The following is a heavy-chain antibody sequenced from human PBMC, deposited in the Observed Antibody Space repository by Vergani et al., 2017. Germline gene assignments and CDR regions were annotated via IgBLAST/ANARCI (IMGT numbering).Heavy chain of an antibody. V-gene: IGHV3-23*01. J-gene: IGHJ3*02. Sequence: EVQLLESGGGLVQPGGSLRLSCAASGFTFSSYAMSWVRQAPGKGLEWVSAISGSGGSTYYADSVKGGFTISRDNSKNTLYLQMNSLRAEDTAVYYCAKYQSYCSSTSCDAFDIWGQGTMVTVSS. CDR3: AKYQSYCSSTSCDAFDI. CDR1: GFTFSSYA. D-gene: IGHD2-2*01. CDR2: ISGSGGST.